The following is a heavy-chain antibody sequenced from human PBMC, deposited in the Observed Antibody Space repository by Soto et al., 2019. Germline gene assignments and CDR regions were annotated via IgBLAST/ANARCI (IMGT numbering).Heavy chain of an antibody. CDR1: GGTFSSYT. Sequence: SVKVSCKASGGTFSSYTISWVRQAPGQGFAWMGGIIPIFGTANYAQKFQGRVTITADKSTSTAYMELSSLRSEDTAVYYCARAPYSCNHIKSNYDIMSGYNEGMVYWGQWMTVTVSS. D-gene: IGHD3-9*01. CDR3: ARAPYSCNHIKSNYDIMSGYNEGMVY. CDR2: IIPIFGTA. V-gene: IGHV1-69*06. J-gene: IGHJ6*02.